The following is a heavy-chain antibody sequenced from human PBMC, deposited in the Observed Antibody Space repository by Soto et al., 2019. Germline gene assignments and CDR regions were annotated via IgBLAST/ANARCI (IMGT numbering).Heavy chain of an antibody. D-gene: IGHD4-4*01. V-gene: IGHV3-23*01. CDR1: GFTFSSYA. CDR3: AKDRTTVTLYYYYMDV. Sequence: GGSLRLSCAASGFTFSSYAMSWVRQAPGKGLEWVSAISGSGGSTYYADSVKGRFTISRDNSKNTLYLQMNSLRAEDTAVYYCAKDRTTVTLYYYYMDVWGKGTTVTVSS. J-gene: IGHJ6*03. CDR2: ISGSGGST.